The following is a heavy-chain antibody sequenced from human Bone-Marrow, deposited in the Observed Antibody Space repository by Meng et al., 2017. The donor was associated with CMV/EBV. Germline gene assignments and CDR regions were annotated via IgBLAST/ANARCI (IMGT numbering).Heavy chain of an antibody. CDR1: GFTFSSYA. D-gene: IGHD3-3*01. J-gene: IGHJ4*02. CDR2: ISYDGSNK. CDR3: ARDPQFWSGSYSDY. V-gene: IGHV3-30-3*01. Sequence: GESLKISCAASGFTFSSYAMHWVRQAPGKGLEWVAVISYDGSNKYYADSVEGRFTISRDNSKNTLYLQMNSLRAEDTAVYYCARDPQFWSGSYSDYWGQGTLVTVSS.